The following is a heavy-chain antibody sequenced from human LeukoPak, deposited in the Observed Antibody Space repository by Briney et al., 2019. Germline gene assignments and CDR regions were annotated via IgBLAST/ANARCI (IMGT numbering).Heavy chain of an antibody. Sequence: PGGSLRLSCAASGFTFSSHAMSWVRQAPGKGLEWVSSISNSGGTTYYADSVKGRFTVSRDNSKNTLYLQMNSLRAEDTAVYYCGRGSSSGWYFFYYWGQGTLVTVSS. D-gene: IGHD6-19*01. V-gene: IGHV3-23*01. J-gene: IGHJ4*02. CDR2: ISNSGGTT. CDR1: GFTFSSHA. CDR3: GRGSSSGWYFFYY.